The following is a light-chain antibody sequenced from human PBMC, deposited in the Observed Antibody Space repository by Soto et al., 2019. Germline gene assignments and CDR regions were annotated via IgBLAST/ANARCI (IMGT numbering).Light chain of an antibody. J-gene: IGLJ1*01. Sequence: QSVLTQPASVSGSPGQSITFSCTGTSGDVGSSNLVSWYQQHPGKAPKLLIYEVSKRPSGVSNRFSGSKSGNTASLTISGLQAEDEADYYCCSYAGSSTHVFGTGTKVTVL. CDR2: EVS. V-gene: IGLV2-23*02. CDR1: SGDVGSSNL. CDR3: CSYAGSSTHV.